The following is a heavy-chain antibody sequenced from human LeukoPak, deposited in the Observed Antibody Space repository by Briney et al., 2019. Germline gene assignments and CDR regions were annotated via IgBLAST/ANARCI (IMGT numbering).Heavy chain of an antibody. D-gene: IGHD5-18*01. V-gene: IGHV3-23*01. CDR2: VSHSGVTT. CDR3: ARVNEILTYSYGYDYYYYYMDV. CDR1: VFTFSSYW. J-gene: IGHJ6*03. Sequence: GGSLRLSCAASVFTFSSYWMSCGRQAPGKGLEGVSAVSHSGVTTYYPDSVKGRFTLSRDNSKNTLYLQMNSLRGEDTAVYYCARVNEILTYSYGYDYYYYYMDVWGKGTTVTISS.